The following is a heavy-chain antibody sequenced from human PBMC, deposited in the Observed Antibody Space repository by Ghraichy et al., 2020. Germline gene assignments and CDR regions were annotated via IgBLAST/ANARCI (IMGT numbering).Heavy chain of an antibody. D-gene: IGHD6-19*01. CDR2: IYYSGVT. CDR3: ARHVPYSSGWYPFDF. J-gene: IGHJ4*02. CDR1: GGSISSSGYY. V-gene: IGHV4-39*01. Sequence: SETLSLTCTVSGGSISSSGYYWGWIRQPPGKGLEWIGTIYYSGVTYYSPSLKSRVTMSVDSSKNQFSLRLVSVTAADTAMYFCARHVPYSSGWYPFDFWGQGTLVTVSS.